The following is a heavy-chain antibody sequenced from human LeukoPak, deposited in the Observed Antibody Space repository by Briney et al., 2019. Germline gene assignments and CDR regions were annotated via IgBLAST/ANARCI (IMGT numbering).Heavy chain of an antibody. V-gene: IGHV3-23*01. D-gene: IGHD1-26*01. CDR3: ARDQVGTMPLDF. J-gene: IGHJ4*02. Sequence: GSLRLSCAASGFTFSNYGMSWVRQAPGKGLEWVSGMSGSGGSTYYADSVKGRFTISRDNSKNTLYLQMNSLRAEDTATYYCARDQVGTMPLDFWGQGTLVAVSS. CDR2: MSGSGGST. CDR1: GFTFSNYG.